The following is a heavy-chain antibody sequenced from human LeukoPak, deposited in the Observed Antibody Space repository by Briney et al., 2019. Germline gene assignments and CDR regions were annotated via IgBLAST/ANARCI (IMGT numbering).Heavy chain of an antibody. D-gene: IGHD3-10*01. V-gene: IGHV3-7*01. J-gene: IGHJ5*02. CDR2: IKQDGSEK. CDR1: GFTFSSYW. CDR3: ARDRYYGSGSYYGFNWFDP. Sequence: GGSLRLFCAASGFTFSSYWMSWVRQAPGKGLEWVANIKQDGSEKYYVDSVKGRFTISRDNAKNSLYLQMNSLRAEDTAVYYCARDRYYGSGSYYGFNWFDPWGQGTLVTVSS.